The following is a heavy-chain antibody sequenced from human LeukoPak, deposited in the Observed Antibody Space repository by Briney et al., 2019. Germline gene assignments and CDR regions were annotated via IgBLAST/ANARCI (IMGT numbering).Heavy chain of an antibody. J-gene: IGHJ5*02. CDR3: AVGAPYYDILTGHKTLNWFDP. D-gene: IGHD3-9*01. V-gene: IGHV1-69*13. CDR2: IIPIFGTA. CDR1: GGTFSSYA. Sequence: ASVKVSCKASGGTFSSYAIGWVRQAPGQGLEWMGGIIPIFGTANYAQKFQGRVTITADESTSTAYMELSSLRSEDAAVYYCAVGAPYYDILTGHKTLNWFDPWGQGTLVTVSS.